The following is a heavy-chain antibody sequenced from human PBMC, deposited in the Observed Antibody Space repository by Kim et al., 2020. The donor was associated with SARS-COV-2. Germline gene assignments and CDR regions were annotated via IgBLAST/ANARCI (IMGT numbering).Heavy chain of an antibody. Sequence: ASVKVSCKASGFTFTSYVFHWVRQAPGQSFEWVGWVTAGSGKTRQSHKWQDRVTISRDTSATTAYMELSGLTSEDTAIYYCXRGKPXXXXXXXXXXXXXXXXXXXXXXXXVXXXXXXXXXXXPXXXXXXXXXXXXXXXCLXXGXXXXHDI. CDR3: XRGKPXXXXXXXXXXXXXXXXXXXXXXXXVXXXXXXXXXXXPXXXXXXXXXXXXXXXCLXXGXXXXHDI. CDR1: GFTFTSYV. J-gene: IGHJ3*02. CDR2: VTAGSGKT. V-gene: IGHV1-3*01.